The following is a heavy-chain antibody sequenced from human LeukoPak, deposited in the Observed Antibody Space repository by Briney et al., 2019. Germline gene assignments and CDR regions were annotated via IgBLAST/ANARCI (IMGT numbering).Heavy chain of an antibody. D-gene: IGHD6-13*01. CDR1: GFTFSSYS. Sequence: GGSLRLSCAASGFTFSSYSMNWVRQAPGKGLEWVSSISSSSSYIYYADSVKGRFTISRDNAKNSLYLQMNSLRAEDTAVYYCARDGRQLVQIRAFDIWGQGTMVTVSS. J-gene: IGHJ3*02. V-gene: IGHV3-21*01. CDR3: ARDGRQLVQIRAFDI. CDR2: ISSSSSYI.